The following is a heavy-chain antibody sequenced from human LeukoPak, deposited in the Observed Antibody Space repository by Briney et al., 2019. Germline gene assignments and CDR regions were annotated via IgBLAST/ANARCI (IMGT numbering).Heavy chain of an antibody. CDR2: IEQDGSEQ. V-gene: IGHV3-7*01. CDR1: GFTSSSYW. J-gene: IGHJ4*02. Sequence: GGSLRLSCAASGFTSSSYWMSWVRQAPGKGLEWVANIEQDGSEQYYVDSVKGRFTISRDNAKNSLYLLMNSLRAEDTAVYYCARVTDPHFYASGNFYSSDARAFDYWGQGTLVTVSS. D-gene: IGHD3-10*01. CDR3: ARVTDPHFYASGNFYSSDARAFDY.